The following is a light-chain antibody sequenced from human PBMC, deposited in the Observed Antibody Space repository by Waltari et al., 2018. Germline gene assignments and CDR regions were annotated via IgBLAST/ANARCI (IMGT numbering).Light chain of an antibody. CDR3: QQTYSTPLT. CDR1: QTISTY. V-gene: IGKV1-39*01. J-gene: IGKJ4*01. CDR2: AAS. Sequence: DIQMTQSLSSLSASVGDRVTFPCRASQTISTYLNWYQQKPGTAPKLLIYAASTLQRGVPSRFSGSGSGTDFALTISSLQPEDSATYYCQQTYSTPLTFGGGTKVDIK.